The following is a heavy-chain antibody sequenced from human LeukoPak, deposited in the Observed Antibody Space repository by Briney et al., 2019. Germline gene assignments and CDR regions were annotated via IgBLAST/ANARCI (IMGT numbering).Heavy chain of an antibody. CDR2: IYTSGST. J-gene: IGHJ5*02. CDR1: GGSISSYY. D-gene: IGHD1-1*01. V-gene: IGHV4-4*07. CDR3: ARDRRLRYNRNDRDWFDP. Sequence: SETLSLTCTVSGGSISSYYWSWIRQPAGKGLEWIGRIYTSGSTNYNPSLKSRVTMSVDTSKNQFSLKLSSVTAADTAVYYCARDRRLRYNRNDRDWFDPWGQGTLVTVSS.